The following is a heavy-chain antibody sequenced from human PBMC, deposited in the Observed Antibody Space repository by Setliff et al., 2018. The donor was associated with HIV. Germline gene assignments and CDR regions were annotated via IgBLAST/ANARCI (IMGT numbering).Heavy chain of an antibody. Sequence: SETLSLTCTVSDDSISSGSYYWSWIRQPAGKGLEWIGRIYTTGTTDYNPSLKTRVSMSIDTSKNQFSLNLTSVTAADTAVYYCASGPYCSNGVCRYSVWYFDFWGQGTRVTVPS. V-gene: IGHV4-61*02. CDR2: IYTTGTT. CDR1: DDSISSGSYY. D-gene: IGHD2-8*01. J-gene: IGHJ4*02. CDR3: ASGPYCSNGVCRYSVWYFDF.